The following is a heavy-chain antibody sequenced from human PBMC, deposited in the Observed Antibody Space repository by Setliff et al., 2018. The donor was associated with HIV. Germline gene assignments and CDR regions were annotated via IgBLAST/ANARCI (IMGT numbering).Heavy chain of an antibody. J-gene: IGHJ4*02. CDR3: ARGRKKTLAVSGTRYFDF. D-gene: IGHD6-19*01. CDR2: IYYSGST. V-gene: IGHV4-59*11. CDR1: GGSISSHY. Sequence: SETLSLTCTVSGGSISSHYWSWIRQPPGKGLEWIGSIYYSGSTNYNPSLNSRVTISVDTSKNQISLKLTSVTAADMGVYYCARGRKKTLAVSGTRYFDFWGQGTLVTVSS.